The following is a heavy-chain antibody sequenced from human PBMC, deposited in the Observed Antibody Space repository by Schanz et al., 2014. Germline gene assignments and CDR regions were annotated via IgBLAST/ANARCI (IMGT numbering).Heavy chain of an antibody. J-gene: IGHJ6*02. V-gene: IGHV3-48*01. Sequence: QLVGSGGGLIQPGGSLRLSCTASGFAFSSYSMNWVRQAPGKGLEWVSYISSSGTIIYYADSVKGRFTISRDNAKNSLFLQMNSLRVEDTAVYYCAREEGWGIAAAGPKHYYYGMDVWGQGTTVTVSS. CDR3: AREEGWGIAAAGPKHYYYGMDV. CDR1: GFAFSSYS. D-gene: IGHD6-13*01. CDR2: ISSSGTII.